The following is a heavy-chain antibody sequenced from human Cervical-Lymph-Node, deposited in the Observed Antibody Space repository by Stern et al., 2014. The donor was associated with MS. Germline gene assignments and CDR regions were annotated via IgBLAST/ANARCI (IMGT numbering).Heavy chain of an antibody. J-gene: IGHJ4*02. D-gene: IGHD3-22*01. CDR3: AKESYSYSPYFDY. Sequence: VQLVESGGGLVQPGRSLRLSCAASGFTFDDYAMHWVRQAPGKGLEWVSGISWNSGSIGYADSVKGRFTISRDNAKNSLYLQMNSLRAEDTALYYCAKESYSYSPYFDYWGQGTLVTVSS. V-gene: IGHV3-9*01. CDR1: GFTFDDYA. CDR2: ISWNSGSI.